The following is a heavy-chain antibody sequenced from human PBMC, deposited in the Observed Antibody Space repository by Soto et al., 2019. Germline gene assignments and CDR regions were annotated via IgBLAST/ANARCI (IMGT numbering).Heavy chain of an antibody. V-gene: IGHV4-59*01. J-gene: IGHJ4*02. D-gene: IGHD3-10*01. CDR3: ARALRGDY. Sequence: TSETLSLTCTVSGGSISSYYWSWIRQPPGKGLEWIGYIYYTGSTNYNPSLKSRVTMSVDTSKNQFSLKLNSVTAADTAVYYCARALRGDYWGQGTQVTVS. CDR2: IYYTGST. CDR1: GGSISSYY.